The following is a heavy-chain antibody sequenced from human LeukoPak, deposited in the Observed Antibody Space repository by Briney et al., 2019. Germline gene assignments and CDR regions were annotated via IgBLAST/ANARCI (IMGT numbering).Heavy chain of an antibody. CDR3: ARVAKYYDILTGYLGDAFDI. CDR2: MNPNSGNT. D-gene: IGHD3-9*01. V-gene: IGHV1-8*01. Sequence: ASVKVSCKASGYTFTSYDINWVRQATGQGLEWMGWMNPNSGNTGYAQKFQGRVTMTRNTSISTAYMELSSLRSEDTAVYYCARVAKYYDILTGYLGDAFDIWGQGTMVTASS. CDR1: GYTFTSYD. J-gene: IGHJ3*02.